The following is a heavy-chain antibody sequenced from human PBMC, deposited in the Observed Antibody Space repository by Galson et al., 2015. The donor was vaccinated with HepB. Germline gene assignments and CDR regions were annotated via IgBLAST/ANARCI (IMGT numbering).Heavy chain of an antibody. J-gene: IGHJ4*02. CDR2: IWYDGSNK. CDR3: ARGVGLLWELPDY. D-gene: IGHD1-26*01. Sequence: SLRLSCAASGFTFSSYGMHWVRQAPGKGLEWVAVIWYDGSNKYYADSVKGRFTISRDNSKNTLYLQMNSLRAEDTAVYYCARGVGLLWELPDYWGQGTLVTVSS. CDR1: GFTFSSYG. V-gene: IGHV3-33*01.